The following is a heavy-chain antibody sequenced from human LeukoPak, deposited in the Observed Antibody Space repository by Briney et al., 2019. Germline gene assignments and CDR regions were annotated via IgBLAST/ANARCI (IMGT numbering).Heavy chain of an antibody. V-gene: IGHV1-18*01. J-gene: IGHJ4*02. Sequence: ASVKVSCKASGYTFTSYGISWVRQAPGLGLEWMGWISSYDGSTNYAEKFQDRLTVTTDTSTSTVYMELTSLRSDDTAVYYCARARLSNAYFDYWGQGTLVTVSS. CDR3: ARARLSNAYFDY. CDR2: ISSYDGST. D-gene: IGHD4/OR15-4a*01. CDR1: GYTFTSYG.